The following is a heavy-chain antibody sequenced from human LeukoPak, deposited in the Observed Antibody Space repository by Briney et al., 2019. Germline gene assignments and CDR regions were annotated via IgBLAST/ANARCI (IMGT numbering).Heavy chain of an antibody. D-gene: IGHD3-3*01. CDR1: GGSISNGTYY. V-gene: IGHV4-31*03. Sequence: SETLSLTCTVSGGSISNGTYYWSWIRQHPGKGLEWIGYIYYSGSTYYNPSLKSRVTISVDTSKNHFSLNLRSVTAADTAVYYCARSYDLAGEDAFDIWGQGTMVTVSS. CDR3: ARSYDLAGEDAFDI. J-gene: IGHJ3*02. CDR2: IYYSGST.